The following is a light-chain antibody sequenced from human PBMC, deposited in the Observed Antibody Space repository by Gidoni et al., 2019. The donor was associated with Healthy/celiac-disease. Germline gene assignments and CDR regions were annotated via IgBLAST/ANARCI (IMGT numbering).Light chain of an antibody. J-gene: IGLJ3*02. Sequence: QSVLTQPPSASGTPVQRVTIPCSASSSNIGSNYVYCYQQLPGTAPKLLIYRNNQRPSGVPDRFSGSKSGTSASLAISGLRSEDEADYYCAAWDDSLSGNWVFGGGTKLTVL. CDR1: SSNIGSNY. V-gene: IGLV1-47*01. CDR2: RNN. CDR3: AAWDDSLSGNWV.